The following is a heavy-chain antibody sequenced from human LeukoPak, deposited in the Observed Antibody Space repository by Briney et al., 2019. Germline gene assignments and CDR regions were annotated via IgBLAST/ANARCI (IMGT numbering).Heavy chain of an antibody. V-gene: IGHV3-21*01. CDR1: GFTFSSYS. D-gene: IGHD3-10*01. CDR3: ASFPPYMVRTDAFDI. CDR2: ISSSSSYI. J-gene: IGHJ3*02. Sequence: PGGSLRLSCAGSGFTFSSYSMNWVRQAPGKGLEWVSSISSSSSYIYYADSVKGRFTISRDNAKKSLYLQMNSLRAEDTAVYYCASFPPYMVRTDAFDIWGQGTMVTVSS.